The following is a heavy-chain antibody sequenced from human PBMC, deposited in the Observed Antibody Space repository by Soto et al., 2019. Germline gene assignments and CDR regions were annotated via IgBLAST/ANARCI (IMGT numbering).Heavy chain of an antibody. V-gene: IGHV4-39*01. Sequence: QLQLQESGPGLVKPSDTLSLTCTVSGGSISSSSYYWGWIRQPPGKGLEWIGSIYYSGSTYYNPSLKSRVTLSVDTSKNQFSLKLSSVTAADTAVYYCARRGYSSGFDYWGQGTLVTVSS. D-gene: IGHD6-19*01. CDR3: ARRGYSSGFDY. CDR1: GGSISSSSYY. J-gene: IGHJ4*02. CDR2: IYYSGST.